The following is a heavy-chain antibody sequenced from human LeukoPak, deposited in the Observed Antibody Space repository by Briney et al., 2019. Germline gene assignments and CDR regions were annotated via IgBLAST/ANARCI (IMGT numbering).Heavy chain of an antibody. J-gene: IGHJ4*02. Sequence: VESGGGLIQPGGSLRLSCAASGFTVSSNYMSWVRQAPGKGLGWVSVIYSGGSTYYADSVKGRFTISRDNSKNTLYLQMNSLRAEDTAVYYCASAGGGYYDSSGYYDYWGQGTLVTVSS. CDR2: IYSGGST. D-gene: IGHD3-22*01. CDR3: ASAGGGYYDSSGYYDY. V-gene: IGHV3-53*01. CDR1: GFTVSSNY.